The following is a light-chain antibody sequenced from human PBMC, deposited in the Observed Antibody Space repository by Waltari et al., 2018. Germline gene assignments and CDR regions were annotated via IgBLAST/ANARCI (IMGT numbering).Light chain of an antibody. CDR1: QSLPYSDGNTY. J-gene: IGKJ4*01. V-gene: IGKV2-30*01. CDR2: KFS. Sequence: DVVMTQSPLSLPVTLGQRASISCRSSQSLPYSDGNTYLNWFHQRPGQSPRRLIYKFSNGALGGPERFGGRGSGTDSTLKISGVEAGDVGTYFWMVITHCPPSLTFGGGTKG. CDR3: MVITHCPPSLT.